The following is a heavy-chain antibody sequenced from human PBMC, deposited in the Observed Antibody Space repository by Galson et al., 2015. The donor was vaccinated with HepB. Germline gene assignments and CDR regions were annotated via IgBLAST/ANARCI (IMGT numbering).Heavy chain of an antibody. Sequence: LSLTCAVSGGSISSGGYSWSWIRRPPGKGLEWIGYIFHSGSTYYTPSLKSRVTISVDRSKYQFSLKLSSVTAADTAVYYCARVHPTMAAFYYWGLGTQVTVSS. D-gene: IGHD3-10*01. CDR3: ARVHPTMAAFYY. J-gene: IGHJ4*02. V-gene: IGHV4-30-2*01. CDR2: IFHSGST. CDR1: GGSISSGGYS.